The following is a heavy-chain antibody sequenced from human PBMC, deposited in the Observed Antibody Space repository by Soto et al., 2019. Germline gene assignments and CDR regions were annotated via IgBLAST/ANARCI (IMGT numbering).Heavy chain of an antibody. CDR3: AREDDSTGHYSWFDP. Sequence: HVQLVQSGAEVKKPGSSVKVSRKASGGAFSSITLAWVRRAPGTGLEWMGGFVPLFRITNIANKFQGRVTLTTDESTSTAYMELTDLRSDDSAVYFCAREDDSTGHYSWFDPWGQGTLVTVSS. V-gene: IGHV1-69*01. CDR1: GGAFSSIT. J-gene: IGHJ5*02. CDR2: FVPLFRIT. D-gene: IGHD2-8*02.